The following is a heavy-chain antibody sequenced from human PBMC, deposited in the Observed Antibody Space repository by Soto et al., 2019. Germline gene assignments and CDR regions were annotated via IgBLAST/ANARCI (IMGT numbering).Heavy chain of an antibody. Sequence: VSLRLSCAASGFTFSSYWMHWVRQAPGKGLVWVSRINSDGSSTSYADSVKGRFTISRDNAKNTLYLQMNSLRAEDTAVYYCARVRGTLWSSSWFDYWGQGTLVTVSS. V-gene: IGHV3-74*01. J-gene: IGHJ4*02. CDR2: INSDGSST. CDR3: ARVRGTLWSSSWFDY. D-gene: IGHD6-13*01. CDR1: GFTFSSYW.